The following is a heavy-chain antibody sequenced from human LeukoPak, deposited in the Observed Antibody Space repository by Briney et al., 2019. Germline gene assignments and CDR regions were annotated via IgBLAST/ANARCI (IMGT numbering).Heavy chain of an antibody. CDR1: GFTFSSHA. V-gene: IGHV3-30-3*01. CDR3: ARDRVLEWLFWFDP. Sequence: PGGSLRLSCAASGFTFSSHAMHWVRQAPGKGLEWVAVISYDGSNKYYADSVKGRFTISRDNSKDTLYLQMNSLRAEDTAVYYCARDRVLEWLFWFDPWGQGTLVTVSS. J-gene: IGHJ5*02. CDR2: ISYDGSNK. D-gene: IGHD3-3*01.